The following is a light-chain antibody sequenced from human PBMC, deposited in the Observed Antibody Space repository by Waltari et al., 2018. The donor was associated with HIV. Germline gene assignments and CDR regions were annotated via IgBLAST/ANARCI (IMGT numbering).Light chain of an antibody. V-gene: IGKV1-5*03. CDR2: KAS. CDR1: QSIGNW. J-gene: IGKJ4*01. Sequence: DIQMTQSPSTPSASVGERVTITCRASQSIGNWLAWYQQKPGRAPKVLIYKASSLQSGVPSRFSGRGSETEFNLTISSLQPDDFATYYCQQISSASRTFGGGTKVEIK. CDR3: QQISSASRT.